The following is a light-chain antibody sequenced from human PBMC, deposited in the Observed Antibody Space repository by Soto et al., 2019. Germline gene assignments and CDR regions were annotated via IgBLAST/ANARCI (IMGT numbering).Light chain of an antibody. Sequence: DIQMTQSPSSLSASVGDRVTITCQASQDIRMYLNWYQHKPGKAPKVLIYDASNLETGVPSRFRGRGSGTDFTFTISSLQPEYFATYYCQQYAELRSFGGGTKVDIK. CDR2: DAS. J-gene: IGKJ4*01. V-gene: IGKV1-33*01. CDR3: QQYAELRS. CDR1: QDIRMY.